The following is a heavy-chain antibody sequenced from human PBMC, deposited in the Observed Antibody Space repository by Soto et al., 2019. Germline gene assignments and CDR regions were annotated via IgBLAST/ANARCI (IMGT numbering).Heavy chain of an antibody. CDR1: GYTFTSYG. J-gene: IGHJ4*02. CDR3: ARDLGGSYYAPVDY. D-gene: IGHD1-26*01. CDR2: ISAYNGNK. Sequence: GASVKVSCKASGYTFTSYGISWVRQAPGQGLEWMGWISAYNGNKKYAQKLQGRVTMTTDTSTSTAYMELRSLRSDDTAVYYCARDLGGSYYAPVDYRGQGTVVSVSS. V-gene: IGHV1-18*01.